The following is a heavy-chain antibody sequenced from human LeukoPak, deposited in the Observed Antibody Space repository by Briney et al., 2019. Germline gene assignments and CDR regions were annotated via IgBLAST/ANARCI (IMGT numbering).Heavy chain of an antibody. CDR1: GGTFSSYA. Sequence: SVKVSCKASGGTFSSYAISWVRQAPGQGLEWMGGIIPIFGTANYAQKFQGRVTITTDESTSTAYMELSSLRSEDTAVYYCARAKADTAMVLGYYYMDVWGKGTTVTVSS. CDR3: ARAKADTAMVLGYYYMDV. J-gene: IGHJ6*03. V-gene: IGHV1-69*05. CDR2: IIPIFGTA. D-gene: IGHD5-18*01.